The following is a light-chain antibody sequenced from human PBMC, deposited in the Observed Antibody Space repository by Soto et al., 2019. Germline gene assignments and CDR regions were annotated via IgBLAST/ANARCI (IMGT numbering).Light chain of an antibody. J-gene: IGKJ1*01. CDR1: QNIRSR. CDR2: DAS. V-gene: IGKV1-5*01. Sequence: DFQMTQSPSTLSASVGDRVTITCRASQNIRSRLAWFQQKPGKAPKLLIYDASSLESGVPSRLSGSGSGTEFTLTISSLQPEDFATYYCLQHNSYPRTFGQGTKVDIK. CDR3: LQHNSYPRT.